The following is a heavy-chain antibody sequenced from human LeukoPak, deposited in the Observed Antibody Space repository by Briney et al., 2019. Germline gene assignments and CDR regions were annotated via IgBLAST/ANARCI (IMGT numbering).Heavy chain of an antibody. CDR2: ITYDGSNK. CDR1: GFTFSSYV. V-gene: IGHV3-30-3*01. CDR3: ARGLLGTTTSYFDY. D-gene: IGHD1-26*01. Sequence: GGSLRLSCAASGFTFSSYVMHWVRQAPGKGLEWVAVITYDGSNKYYAESVEGRFTISRDNSKNTLDLQMNSLRAEDTAVYYCARGLLGTTTSYFDYWGQGTLVTVSS. J-gene: IGHJ4*02.